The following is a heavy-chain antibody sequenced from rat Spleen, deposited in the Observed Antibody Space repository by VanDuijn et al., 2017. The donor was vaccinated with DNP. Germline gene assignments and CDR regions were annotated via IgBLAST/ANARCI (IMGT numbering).Heavy chain of an antibody. CDR1: GFNLHDYW. V-gene: IGHV4-2*01. D-gene: IGHD5-1*01. J-gene: IGHJ3*01. Sequence: EVKLVESGGGLVQPGRSLKISCTASGFNLHDYWMGWVRQAPGKGLEWIGEINKESSTINYTPSLKDKFTISRDNAQNTLYLQMSKLGSEDTAVYYCVTRGTGSDNWFAYWGQGTLVTVSS. CDR2: INKESSTI. CDR3: VTRGTGSDNWFAY.